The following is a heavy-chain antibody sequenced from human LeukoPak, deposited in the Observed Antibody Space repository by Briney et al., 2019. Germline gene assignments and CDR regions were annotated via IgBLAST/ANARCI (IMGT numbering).Heavy chain of an antibody. CDR2: IYTSGST. Sequence: SETLSLTCTVSGGSISSYYCSWIRQPAGKGLEWIGRIYTSGSTNYNPSLKGRVTMSVDTSKNQFSLKLSSVTAADTAVYYCARELIVLMGTFDYWGQGTLVTVSS. J-gene: IGHJ4*02. V-gene: IGHV4-4*07. D-gene: IGHD2-8*01. CDR3: ARELIVLMGTFDY. CDR1: GGSISSYY.